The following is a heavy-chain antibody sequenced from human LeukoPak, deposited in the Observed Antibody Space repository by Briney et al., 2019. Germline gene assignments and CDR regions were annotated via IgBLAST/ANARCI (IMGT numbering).Heavy chain of an antibody. J-gene: IGHJ4*02. D-gene: IGHD5-12*01. CDR2: INPSGGST. CDR1: GYTFTTYY. CDR3: ARDRAYNDYDYCFDY. Sequence: EASVKVSCKTSGYTFTTYYMHWVRQAPGQGLEWMEIINPSGGSTTYAQKFQGRVTMTRDTSTSTVYMELSSLRSEDTAVYYCARDRAYNDYDYCFDYWGQGTLVTVSS. V-gene: IGHV1-46*01.